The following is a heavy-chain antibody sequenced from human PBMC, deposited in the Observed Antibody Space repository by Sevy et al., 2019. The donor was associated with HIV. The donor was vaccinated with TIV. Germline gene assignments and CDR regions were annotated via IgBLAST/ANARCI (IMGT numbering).Heavy chain of an antibody. CDR1: GFSFSGSA. J-gene: IGHJ4*02. CDR3: TRSVTVFLGVIVDFDY. CDR2: IRKRADNYAT. Sequence: GGSLRLSCAASGFSFSGSAMHWVRQVSGKGLEWVGLIRKRADNYATSYGASMKGRFTISRDDSKNMAYLQMTRMKTDDTGVYYCTRSVTVFLGVIVDFDYWGQGTLVTVSS. D-gene: IGHD3-10*01. V-gene: IGHV3-73*01.